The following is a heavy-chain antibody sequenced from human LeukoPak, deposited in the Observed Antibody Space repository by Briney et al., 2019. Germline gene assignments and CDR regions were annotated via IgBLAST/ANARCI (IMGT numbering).Heavy chain of an antibody. J-gene: IGHJ4*02. D-gene: IGHD3-3*01. CDR2: IYYSGST. CDR3: ARVSPYYDFWSGYGDY. CDR1: GGSISSGDYY. V-gene: IGHV4-30-4*08. Sequence: SETLSLTCTVSGGSISSGDYYWSWIRQPPGKGLEWIGYIYYSGSTYYNPFLKSRVTISVDTSKNQFSLKLSSVTAADTAVYYCARVSPYYDFWSGYGDYWGQGTLVTVSS.